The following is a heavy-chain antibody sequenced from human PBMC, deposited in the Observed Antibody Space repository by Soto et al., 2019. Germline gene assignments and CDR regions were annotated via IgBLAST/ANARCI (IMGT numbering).Heavy chain of an antibody. D-gene: IGHD6-19*01. J-gene: IGHJ4*02. Sequence: SQTLSLTCVSSGDSVSDNGAAWNLIRQSPSRGLEWLGRTYYRSKWYSDYAVSVKGRINISPDTSKNQFSLQLNSVSPEDTAVYYCARGGWYSSIDSWGPGTLVTVSS. CDR3: ARGGWYSSIDS. V-gene: IGHV6-1*01. CDR2: TYYRSKWYS. CDR1: GDSVSDNGAA.